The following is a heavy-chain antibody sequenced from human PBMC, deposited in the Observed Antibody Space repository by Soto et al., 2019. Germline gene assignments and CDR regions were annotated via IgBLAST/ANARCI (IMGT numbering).Heavy chain of an antibody. Sequence: GGSLRLSCAASGFTFSNAWMSWVRQAPGKGLEWVGRIKSKTDGGTTDYAAPVKGRLTISRDDSKNTLYLQMNSLKTEDTAVYYCTTRPPYYYGSGTYYFDYWGQGTLVTVSS. CDR3: TTRPPYYYGSGTYYFDY. CDR1: GFTFSNAW. V-gene: IGHV3-15*01. J-gene: IGHJ4*02. D-gene: IGHD3-10*01. CDR2: IKSKTDGGTT.